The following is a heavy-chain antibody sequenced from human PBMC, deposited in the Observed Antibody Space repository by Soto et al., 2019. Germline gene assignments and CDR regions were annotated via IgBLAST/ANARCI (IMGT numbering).Heavy chain of an antibody. CDR2: IYPGDSDT. CDR3: ARRRSNYSPSDYGMDV. Sequence: GESLKISCKGSGYSFTSYWIGWVRQMPGKGLEWMGIIYPGDSDTRYNPSFQGQVTISADKSISTAYLQWSSLKASDTAMYYCARRRSNYSPSDYGMDVWGQGTTVTVSS. D-gene: IGHD4-4*01. CDR1: GYSFTSYW. V-gene: IGHV5-51*01. J-gene: IGHJ6*02.